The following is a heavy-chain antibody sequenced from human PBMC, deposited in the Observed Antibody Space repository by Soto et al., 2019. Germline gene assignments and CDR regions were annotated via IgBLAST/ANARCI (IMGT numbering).Heavy chain of an antibody. V-gene: IGHV1-69*01. J-gene: IGHJ6*02. CDR2: IIPIFGTA. D-gene: IGHD5-18*01. CDR1: GGTFSSYA. Sequence: QVQLVQSGAEVKKPGSSVKVSCKASGGTFSSYAISWVRQAPGQGLEWMGGIIPIFGTANYAQKFQGRVTITADESTSTAYKELSRLRSEDTAVYYCARPRKAMEYYYGMDVWGQGTTVTVSS. CDR3: ARPRKAMEYYYGMDV.